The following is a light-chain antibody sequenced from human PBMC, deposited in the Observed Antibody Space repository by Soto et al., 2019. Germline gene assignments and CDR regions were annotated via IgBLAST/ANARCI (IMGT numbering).Light chain of an antibody. CDR1: SSDVGGYNY. CDR2: EVN. V-gene: IGLV2-8*01. Sequence: QSALTQPPSASVSPGQSVAISCTGTSSDVGGYNYVSWYQQHPGKAPKLMIYEVNKRPSGVPDRFSGSKSGNTASLTVPGLQAEDEADYYCSSYAGSSNVFGTGTKVTVL. J-gene: IGLJ1*01. CDR3: SSYAGSSNV.